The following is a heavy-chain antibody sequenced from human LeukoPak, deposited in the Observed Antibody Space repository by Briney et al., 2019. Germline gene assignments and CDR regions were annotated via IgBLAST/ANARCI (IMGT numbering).Heavy chain of an antibody. J-gene: IGHJ3*02. CDR2: ISSSSSYI. Sequence: GGSLRLSCAASGFTFSSYSMNWVRQAPGKGLEWVSSISSSSSYIYYADSVKGRFTISRDNAKNSLYLQMNSLRAEDTAVYYCARDIDDFWDAFDIWGQGTMVTVSS. V-gene: IGHV3-21*01. D-gene: IGHD3-3*01. CDR1: GFTFSSYS. CDR3: ARDIDDFWDAFDI.